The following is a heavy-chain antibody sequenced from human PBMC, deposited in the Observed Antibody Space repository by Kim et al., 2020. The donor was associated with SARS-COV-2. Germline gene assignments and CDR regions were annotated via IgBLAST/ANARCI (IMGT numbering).Heavy chain of an antibody. V-gene: IGHV1-46*01. J-gene: IGHJ4*02. Sequence: QKFQGRVTMTRDTSTSTVYMELSSLRSEDTAVYYCAGEYFTEGNERGSDYWGQGTLVTVSS. CDR3: AGEYFTEGNERGSDY. D-gene: IGHD1-1*01.